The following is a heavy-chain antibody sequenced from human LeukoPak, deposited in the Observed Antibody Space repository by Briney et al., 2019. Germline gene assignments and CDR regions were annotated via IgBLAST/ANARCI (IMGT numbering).Heavy chain of an antibody. CDR3: ARLPESSGWFESLDY. V-gene: IGHV5-51*01. CDR2: IHPGDSDT. J-gene: IGHJ4*02. Sequence: GESLKISCKGSGYSFTSYWIGWVRQMPGKGLEWMGIIHPGDSDTRYRPSFQGQVTISADKSLSTAYLQWSSLKASDTAMYYCARLPESSGWFESLDYWGQGTLVTVSS. CDR1: GYSFTSYW. D-gene: IGHD6-19*01.